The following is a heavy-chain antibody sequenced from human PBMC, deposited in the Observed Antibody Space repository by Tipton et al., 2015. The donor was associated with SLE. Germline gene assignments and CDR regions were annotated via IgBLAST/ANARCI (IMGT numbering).Heavy chain of an antibody. J-gene: IGHJ4*02. V-gene: IGHV3-48*01. CDR1: GFTFSSYS. CDR2: ISSSSTI. D-gene: IGHD3-10*01. Sequence: SLRLSCAASGFTFSSYSMNWVRQAPGKGLEWVSYISSSSTIYYADSVKGRFTISRDNAKNSLYLQMNSLRAEDTAVYYCARGGITMVQGVIGYWGQGTLVTVSS. CDR3: ARGGITMVQGVIGY.